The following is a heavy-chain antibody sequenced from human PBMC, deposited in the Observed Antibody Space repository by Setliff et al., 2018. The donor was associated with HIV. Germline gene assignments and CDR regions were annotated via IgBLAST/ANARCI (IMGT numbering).Heavy chain of an antibody. CDR3: VRNHEWALGT. Sequence: SETLSLTCAVSGNSINTPHCWSWVRQSLEKGLEWIGEVCQRGGINYNPFLWSRASISMYKPRNYFSLEMASMTAADTAVYFCVRNHEWALGTWGQGLLVTVSS. D-gene: IGHD1-26*01. CDR2: VCQRGGI. V-gene: IGHV4-4*02. J-gene: IGHJ5*02. CDR1: GNSINTPHC.